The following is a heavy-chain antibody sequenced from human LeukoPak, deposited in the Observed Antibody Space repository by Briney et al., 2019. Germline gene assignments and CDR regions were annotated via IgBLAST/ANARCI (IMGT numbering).Heavy chain of an antibody. CDR3: ARETSTGKYPQNVPDY. Sequence: GGSLRLSCAASGFTFSSYWMHWVRQAPGKGLVWVTRINSDGSSIAYADSVQGRFTISRDNAKNTLYLQVSSLSVEDTAVYYCARETSTGKYPQNVPDYWGQGTLVTVSS. CDR1: GFTFSSYW. V-gene: IGHV3-74*01. CDR2: INSDGSSI. J-gene: IGHJ4*02. D-gene: IGHD2-8*02.